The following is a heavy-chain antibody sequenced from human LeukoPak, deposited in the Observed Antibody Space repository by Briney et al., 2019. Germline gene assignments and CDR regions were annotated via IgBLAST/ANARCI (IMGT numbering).Heavy chain of an antibody. CDR3: ARDISFNY. V-gene: IGHV4-39*02. J-gene: IGHJ4*02. Sequence: SETLSLTCTVSGGSISSSSYYWGWIRQPPGKGLEWIGSIYYSGSTYYNPSLKSRVTMSVDTSKNQFSLKLSSVTAADTAVYYCARDISFNYWGQGTLVTVSS. CDR1: GGSISSSSYY. CDR2: IYYSGST.